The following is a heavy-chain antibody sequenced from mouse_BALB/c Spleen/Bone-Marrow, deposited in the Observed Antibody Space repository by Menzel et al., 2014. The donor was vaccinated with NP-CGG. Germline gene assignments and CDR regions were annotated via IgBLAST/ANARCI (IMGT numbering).Heavy chain of an antibody. CDR3: ARFPYDYGGGDY. V-gene: IGHV14-3*02. CDR2: IDPANGNT. D-gene: IGHD2-4*01. J-gene: IGHJ2*01. Sequence: VQLKESGAELVKPGASVKLSCTASGFNIKDTYMHWVEQRPEQGLEWIGRIDPANGNTKYDPKFQGKATITADTSSNTAYLQLSSLTSEDTAVYYCARFPYDYGGGDYWGQGTTLTVSS. CDR1: GFNIKDTY.